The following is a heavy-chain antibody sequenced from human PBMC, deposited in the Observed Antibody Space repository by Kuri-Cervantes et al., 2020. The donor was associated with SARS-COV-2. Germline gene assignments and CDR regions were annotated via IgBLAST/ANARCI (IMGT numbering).Heavy chain of an antibody. V-gene: IGHV4-39*01. CDR2: IYHSGST. D-gene: IGHD6-6*01. CDR3: ARPSIAARADAFDI. Sequence: GSLRLSCTVSGGPISSSSYYWGWIWQPPGKGLEWIGSIYHSGSTYYNPSLKSRVTISVDTSKNQFSLKLSSVTAADTAVYYCARPSIAARADAFDIWGQGTMVTVSS. J-gene: IGHJ3*02. CDR1: GGPISSSSYY.